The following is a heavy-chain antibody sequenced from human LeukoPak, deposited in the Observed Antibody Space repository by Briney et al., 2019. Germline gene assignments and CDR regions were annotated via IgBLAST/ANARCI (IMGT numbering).Heavy chain of an antibody. CDR2: IYYSGST. V-gene: IGHV4-39*07. J-gene: IGHJ4*02. CDR3: ARIVACTGSSCSYYFDS. Sequence: PSETLSLTCTVSGGSISSSSYYWGWIRQPPGKGPEWIGTIYYSGSTYYNPSLKSRVTISVDTSKNHFSLKLSSVTAADTAVYYCARIVACTGSSCSYYFDSWGQGTLVTVSS. D-gene: IGHD2-15*01. CDR1: GGSISSSSYY.